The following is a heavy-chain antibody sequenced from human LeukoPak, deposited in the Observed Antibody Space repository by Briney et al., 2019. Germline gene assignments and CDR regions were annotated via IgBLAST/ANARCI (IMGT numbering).Heavy chain of an antibody. CDR2: IYYSGST. J-gene: IGHJ4*02. Sequence: SETLSLTCTVPGGSISSYYWSWIRQPPGKGLEWIGYIYYSGSTDYNPSLKSRVTISVDTSKNHFSLNLTSVTAADTAVYYCARARGSSGWSDYWGQGTLVTVSS. CDR1: GGSISSYY. CDR3: ARARGSSGWSDY. D-gene: IGHD6-19*01. V-gene: IGHV4-59*01.